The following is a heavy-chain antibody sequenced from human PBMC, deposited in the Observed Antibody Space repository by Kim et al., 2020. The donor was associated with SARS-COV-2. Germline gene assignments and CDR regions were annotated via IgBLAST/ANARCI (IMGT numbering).Heavy chain of an antibody. V-gene: IGHV4-34*01. J-gene: IGHJ6*02. CDR3: ARGGYCSGGSCYWGYYYYYGMDV. Sequence: SETLSLTCAVYGGSFSGYYWSWIRQPPGKGLEWIGEINHSGSTNYNPSLKSRVTISVDTSKNQFSLKLSSVTAADTAVYYCARGGYCSGGSCYWGYYYYYGMDVWGQGTTVTVSS. CDR2: INHSGST. D-gene: IGHD2-15*01. CDR1: GGSFSGYY.